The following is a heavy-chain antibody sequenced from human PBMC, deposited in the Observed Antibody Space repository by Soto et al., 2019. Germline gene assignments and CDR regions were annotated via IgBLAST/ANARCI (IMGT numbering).Heavy chain of an antibody. CDR3: AGVSSLSGRAHFDY. CDR2: ISYDGSNK. D-gene: IGHD3-9*01. Sequence: QVQLVESGGGVVQPGRSLRLSCAASGFTFSSYAMHWVRQAPGKGLEWVAVISYDGSNKYYADSVKGRFTISRDNSKNTVYLQMNSLRAEDTAVYYCAGVSSLSGRAHFDYWGQGTLVTVSS. CDR1: GFTFSSYA. J-gene: IGHJ4*02. V-gene: IGHV3-30-3*01.